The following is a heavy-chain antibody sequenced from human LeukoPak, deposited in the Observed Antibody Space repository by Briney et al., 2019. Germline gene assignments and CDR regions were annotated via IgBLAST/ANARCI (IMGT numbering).Heavy chain of an antibody. CDR2: ISSSSSTI. V-gene: IGHV3-48*02. D-gene: IGHD6-19*01. J-gene: IGHJ5*02. Sequence: GGSLILSCAASGFTFSSYSMNWVRQAPGKGLEWVSYISSSSSTIYYADSVKGRFTISRDNAKNSLYLQMNSLRDEDTAVYYCARDKGSSGWYVWFDPWGQGTLVTVSS. CDR1: GFTFSSYS. CDR3: ARDKGSSGWYVWFDP.